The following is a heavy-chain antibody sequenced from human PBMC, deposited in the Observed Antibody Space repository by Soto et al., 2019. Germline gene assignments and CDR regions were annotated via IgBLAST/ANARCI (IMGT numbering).Heavy chain of an antibody. V-gene: IGHV3-30*18. J-gene: IGHJ3*02. CDR1: GFTFSSYG. Sequence: QVQLVESGGGVVQPGRSLRLSCAASGFTFSSYGMHWVRQAPGKGLEWVAVISYDGSNKYYGDSVKGGFTISRGNSKNTLYLQMNSLRAEDTAVYYCAKDRSGVITSGAFDIWGQGTMVTVSS. D-gene: IGHD3-10*01. CDR3: AKDRSGVITSGAFDI. CDR2: ISYDGSNK.